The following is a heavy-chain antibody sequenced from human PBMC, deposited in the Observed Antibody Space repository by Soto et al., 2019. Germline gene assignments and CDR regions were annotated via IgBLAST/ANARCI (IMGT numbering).Heavy chain of an antibody. CDR3: VRGLWNDVFQY. V-gene: IGHV4-30-2*01. D-gene: IGHD1-1*01. Sequence: SETLSLTCAVSGASISGGGYSWTWIQQPPGKGLEWIGYVHHTGSTTYNPSLRTRVNISLDRPNNQFFLSLTSATAADSAVYYCVRGLWNDVFQYWGRGIPVTVSS. CDR2: VHHTGST. CDR1: GASISGGGYS. J-gene: IGHJ4*02.